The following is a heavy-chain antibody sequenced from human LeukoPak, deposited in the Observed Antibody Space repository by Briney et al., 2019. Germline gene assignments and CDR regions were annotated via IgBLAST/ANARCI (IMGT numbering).Heavy chain of an antibody. CDR3: AKSITMIVVVITPDY. V-gene: IGHV3-30*04. CDR2: ISYDENNK. Sequence: GGSLRLSCAASGFTFSIYAMHWVRRAPGKGLEWVALISYDENNKYYADSVKGRFTISRDNSRNTLYLQMNSLRTDDTAVYYCAKSITMIVVVITPDYWGQGTLVTVSS. D-gene: IGHD3-22*01. J-gene: IGHJ4*02. CDR1: GFTFSIYA.